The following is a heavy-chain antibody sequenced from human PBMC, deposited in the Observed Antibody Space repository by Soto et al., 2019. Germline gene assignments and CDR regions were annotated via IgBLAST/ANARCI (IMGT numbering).Heavy chain of an antibody. CDR1: GFTFTSSA. CDR3: AAGGYCSGGSCYSYYYYGMAV. J-gene: IGHJ6*02. V-gene: IGHV1-58*01. CDR2: IVVGSGNT. D-gene: IGHD2-15*01. Sequence: SVKVSCKASGFTFTSSAVQWVRQARGQRLEWIGWIVVGSGNTNYAQKFQERVTITRDMSTSTAYMELSSLRSEDTAVYYCAAGGYCSGGSCYSYYYYGMAVWGQGTTVTVSS.